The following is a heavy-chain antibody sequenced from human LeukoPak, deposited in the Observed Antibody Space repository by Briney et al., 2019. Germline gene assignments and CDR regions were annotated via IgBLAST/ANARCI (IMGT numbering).Heavy chain of an antibody. Sequence: GGSLRLSCEASGFTLSTYGMYSVRQAPGKGLEWVSIIYSGGRTYYTDSVKSRFTISRDNTKKALYLQMSSLRAEDTAVYYCARHLSGDDIWGQGTMVTVSS. J-gene: IGHJ3*02. CDR3: ARHLSGDDI. V-gene: IGHV3-66*04. D-gene: IGHD4-17*01. CDR1: GFTLSTYG. CDR2: IYSGGRT.